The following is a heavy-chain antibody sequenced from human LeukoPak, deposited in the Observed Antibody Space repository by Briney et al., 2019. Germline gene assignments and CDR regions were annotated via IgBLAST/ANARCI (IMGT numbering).Heavy chain of an antibody. CDR3: ARHDEIEVFRNGLDV. CDR2: IYYRGNT. V-gene: IGHV4-38-2*02. CDR1: GYSISSGFY. J-gene: IGHJ6*02. Sequence: SETLSLTCTVSGYSISSGFYWGWIRQPPGKGLEWIGYIYYRGNTIYNPSLKSRVTMSVDTSGNQFSLKLSSVTAADTAVYYCARHDEIEVFRNGLDVWGQGTTVTVS. D-gene: IGHD3-22*01.